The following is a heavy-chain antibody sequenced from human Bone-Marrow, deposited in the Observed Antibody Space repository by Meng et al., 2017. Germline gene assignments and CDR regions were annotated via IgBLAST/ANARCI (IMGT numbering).Heavy chain of an antibody. J-gene: IGHJ3*02. D-gene: IGHD3-22*01. CDR3: ARDPEGGYYYDSSGGFGAFDI. CDR2: IIPILGIA. Sequence: TCAASGFTFSSYTISWVRQAPGQGLEWMGRIIPILGIANYAQKFQGRVTITADKSTSTAYMELSSLRSEDTAVYYCARDPEGGYYYDSSGGFGAFDIWGQGKMVTVSS. CDR1: GFTFSSYT. V-gene: IGHV1-69*04.